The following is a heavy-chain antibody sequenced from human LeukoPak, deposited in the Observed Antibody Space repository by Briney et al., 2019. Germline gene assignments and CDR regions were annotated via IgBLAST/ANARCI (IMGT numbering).Heavy chain of an antibody. V-gene: IGHV3-66*01. D-gene: IGHD2-21*01. Sequence: PGGSLRLSCAASGFTVSSNYMSWVRQAPGKGLEWVSVIYSGGSTYYADSVKGRFTISRDNSKNTLYLQMNSLRAEDTAVYYCARGGGGVVVKYNWFDPWGQGTLVTVSS. CDR3: ARGGGGVVVKYNWFDP. CDR2: IYSGGST. J-gene: IGHJ5*02. CDR1: GFTVSSNY.